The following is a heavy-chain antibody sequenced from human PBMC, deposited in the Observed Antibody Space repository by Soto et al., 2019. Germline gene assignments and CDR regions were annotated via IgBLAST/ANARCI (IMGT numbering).Heavy chain of an antibody. D-gene: IGHD5-18*01. CDR1: GGTFSSYA. J-gene: IGHJ5*02. Sequence: GASVKVCCTASGGTFSSYAISWVRHAPGQGLEWMGGIIPIFGTANYEQKFQGRVTITADNSTSTAYMELSSLRSEDTSVYYCAGVKLDTAMVQTQGGTPNWFDPWGQGTQVTVSS. V-gene: IGHV1-69*06. CDR3: AGVKLDTAMVQTQGGTPNWFDP. CDR2: IIPIFGTA.